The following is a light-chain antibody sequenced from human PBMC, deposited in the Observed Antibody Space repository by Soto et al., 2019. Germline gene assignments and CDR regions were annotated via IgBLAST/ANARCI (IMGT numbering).Light chain of an antibody. J-gene: IGLJ1*01. CDR2: EVS. CDR3: RSYTMRRPQV. Sequence: QSVLTQPASVSASPGQSITISCTGTRSDVGDYNYVSWYQQHPGKAPELMIYEVSNRPSGVSNRFSGSKSGNTASLTISGLQADDGADYYRRSYTMRRPQVFGTGCTVTVL. V-gene: IGLV2-14*01. CDR1: RSDVGDYNY.